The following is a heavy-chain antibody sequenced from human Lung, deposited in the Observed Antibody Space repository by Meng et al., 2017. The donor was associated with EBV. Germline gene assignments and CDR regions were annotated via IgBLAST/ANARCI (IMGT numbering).Heavy chain of an antibody. Sequence: EVQLVESGXXLVQPXGSVSLSCAASEFTFSSYWMHWVRQAPGKGLVGVSRINSDGSSTRYADSVKGRFSIYRDNAKNTLYLQMNSLTVDDTAIYYCVRGYGGSYLGGDHWGQGTLVTVSS. CDR2: INSDGSST. J-gene: IGHJ5*02. D-gene: IGHD1-26*01. CDR3: VRGYGGSYLGGDH. V-gene: IGHV3-74*01. CDR1: EFTFSSYW.